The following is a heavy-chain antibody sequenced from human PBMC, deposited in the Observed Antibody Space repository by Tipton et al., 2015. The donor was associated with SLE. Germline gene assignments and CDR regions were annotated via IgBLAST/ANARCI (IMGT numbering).Heavy chain of an antibody. CDR1: GFTFSSYW. Sequence: GSLRLSCAASGFTFSSYWIHWVRQAPGKGLVWVSRINSDESSTSYADSVKGRFTISRDNAKNTLYLQMNSLRAEDTAVYYCARAEQWRAWGFDLWGRGTLVTVSS. CDR2: INSDESST. V-gene: IGHV3-74*01. J-gene: IGHJ2*01. D-gene: IGHD6-19*01. CDR3: ARAEQWRAWGFDL.